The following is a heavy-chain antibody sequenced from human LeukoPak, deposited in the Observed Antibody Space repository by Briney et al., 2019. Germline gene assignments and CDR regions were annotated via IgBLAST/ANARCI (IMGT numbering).Heavy chain of an antibody. CDR1: GYTFTGYY. V-gene: IGHV1-2*02. J-gene: IGHJ4*02. CDR3: ARDRRSDSSGYYKTRAFDY. Sequence: ASVKVSCKASGYTFTGYYMHWVRQAPGQGLEWMGWINPNSGGTNYTQKFQGRVTMTRDTSISTAYMELSRPRSDDTAVYYCARDRRSDSSGYYKTRAFDYWGQGTLVTVSS. CDR2: INPNSGGT. D-gene: IGHD3-22*01.